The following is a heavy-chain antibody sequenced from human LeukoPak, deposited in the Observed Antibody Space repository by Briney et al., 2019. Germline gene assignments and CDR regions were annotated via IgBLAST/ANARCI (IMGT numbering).Heavy chain of an antibody. V-gene: IGHV1-69*04. J-gene: IGHJ4*02. Sequence: SVKVSCKASGGTFSSYAISWVRQAPGQGLEWMGRIIPILGIANYAQKFQGRVTITADKSTSTAYMELSSLRSEDTAVYYCARDESHSTGGYWGQGTLVTVSS. CDR2: IIPILGIA. CDR1: GGTFSSYA. CDR3: ARDESHSTGGY. D-gene: IGHD6-25*01.